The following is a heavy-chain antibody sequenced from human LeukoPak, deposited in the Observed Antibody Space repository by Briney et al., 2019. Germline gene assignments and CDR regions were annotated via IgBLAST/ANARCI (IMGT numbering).Heavy chain of an antibody. CDR2: INPNSGGT. CDR1: GYTFTGYY. J-gene: IGHJ5*02. CDR3: AAPGYCSGGSCYPNWFDP. V-gene: IGHV1-2*06. D-gene: IGHD2-15*01. Sequence: GASVKVSCKASGYTFTGYYMYWVRQAPGQGLEWMGRINPNSGGTNYAQKFQGRVTMTRDTSISTAYMELSRLRSDDTAVYYCAAPGYCSGGSCYPNWFDPWGQGTLVTVSS.